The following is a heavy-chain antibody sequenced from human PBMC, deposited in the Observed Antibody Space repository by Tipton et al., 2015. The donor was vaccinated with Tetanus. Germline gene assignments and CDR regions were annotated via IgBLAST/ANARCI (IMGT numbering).Heavy chain of an antibody. J-gene: IGHJ6*02. D-gene: IGHD3-16*01. CDR2: IKRSGST. Sequence: TLSLTCTVSGGSISSSSYYWSWIRQPPGKGLEWIGEIKRSGSTNYNPSLKSRITMSVDTSKNQFSLKLSSVTAADTAVYYCAIILGGMDVWGQGTTVTVSS. CDR1: GGSISSSSYY. CDR3: AIILGGMDV. V-gene: IGHV4-39*07.